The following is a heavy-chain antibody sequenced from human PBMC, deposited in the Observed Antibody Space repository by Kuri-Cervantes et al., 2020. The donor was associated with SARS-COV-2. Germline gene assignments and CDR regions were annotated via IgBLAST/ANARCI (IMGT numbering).Heavy chain of an antibody. V-gene: IGHV4-4*07. Sequence: GSLRLSCTVSGGSISSHYWSWIRQPAGKGLEWIGRIYTSGSTNYNPSLKSRVTMSVDASKNQFSLKLSSVTAADTAVYYCARDYGDYWGQGTMVTVSS. D-gene: IGHD4-17*01. CDR3: ARDYGDY. CDR2: IYTSGST. CDR1: GGSISSHY. J-gene: IGHJ4*03.